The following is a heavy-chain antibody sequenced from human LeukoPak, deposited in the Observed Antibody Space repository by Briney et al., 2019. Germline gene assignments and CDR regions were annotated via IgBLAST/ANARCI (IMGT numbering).Heavy chain of an antibody. Sequence: GGSLRLSCVASGFPFSSYWMTWVRQAPGKGLEWVANIKQDGSKKSYVDSVKGRFTISRDNAKNSLYLQMNSLRAEDTAVYYCARVDSSGYSVYWGQGTLVTVSS. CDR1: GFPFSSYW. V-gene: IGHV3-7*01. J-gene: IGHJ4*02. CDR3: ARVDSSGYSVY. D-gene: IGHD3-22*01. CDR2: IKQDGSKK.